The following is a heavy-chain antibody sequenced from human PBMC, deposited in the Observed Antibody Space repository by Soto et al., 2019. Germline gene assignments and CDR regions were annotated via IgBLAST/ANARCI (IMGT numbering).Heavy chain of an antibody. CDR1: GGSFSGYY. J-gene: IGHJ4*02. CDR2: TNHSGST. CDR3: ASIHGLREPAAMESRDY. Sequence: SETLSLTCAVHGGSFSGYYWSWIRQPPGKGLEWIGETNHSGSTNYNPSLKSRVTISVDTSKNQFSLKLSSVTAADTAVYYCASIHGLREPAAMESRDYWGQGTLVTVSS. D-gene: IGHD2-2*01. V-gene: IGHV4-34*01.